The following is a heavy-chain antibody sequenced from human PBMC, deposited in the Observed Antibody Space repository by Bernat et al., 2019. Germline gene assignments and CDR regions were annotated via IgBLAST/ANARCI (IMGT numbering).Heavy chain of an antibody. V-gene: IGHV3-73*01. CDR3: ARSPRTGDVDY. CDR1: GFTFSGSA. CDR2: IRTKADSYAT. J-gene: IGHJ4*02. Sequence: EVQLVESGGGLVQPGGSLKLSCAASGFTFSGSAMQWVRQASGKGLEWVGRIRTKADSYATVYAASVKGRFTISRDDSKNTVYLQMNSLETEDTAVYYCARSPRTGDVDYWGQGTLVTVSS. D-gene: IGHD7-27*01.